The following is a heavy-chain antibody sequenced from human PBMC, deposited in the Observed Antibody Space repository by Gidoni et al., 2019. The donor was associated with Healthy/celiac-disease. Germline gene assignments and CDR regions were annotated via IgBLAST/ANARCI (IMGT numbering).Heavy chain of an antibody. D-gene: IGHD1-20*01. CDR2: ISWDDEK. CDR1: GFSLGTRGVG. J-gene: IGHJ4*02. Sequence: QITLKESGPTLVKPTQTLTLTCTFSGFSLGTRGVGVGWIRQPPGKALEWLALISWDDEKPYSPSLKSRLTFTKNTSKNRVVLTMPTMDPVDTATYSCALDRNIIPFEYGGQGTLVTVSS. V-gene: IGHV2-5*02. CDR3: ALDRNIIPFEY.